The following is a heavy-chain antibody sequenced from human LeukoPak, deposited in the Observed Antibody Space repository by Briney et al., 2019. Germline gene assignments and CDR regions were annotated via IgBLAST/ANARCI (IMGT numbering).Heavy chain of an antibody. CDR3: ARDTTSVVPAAMSY. CDR2: ISSVGSYI. Sequence: GGSLRLSCAASVFTFSNYRMNWVRQAPGKGLEWGSSISSVGSYIYYADSVKGRFTVSRDNAKSSLYLQMNSLRAEDTAVYYCARDTTSVVPAAMSYWGQGTLVTVSS. CDR1: VFTFSNYR. V-gene: IGHV3-21*01. J-gene: IGHJ4*02. D-gene: IGHD2-2*01.